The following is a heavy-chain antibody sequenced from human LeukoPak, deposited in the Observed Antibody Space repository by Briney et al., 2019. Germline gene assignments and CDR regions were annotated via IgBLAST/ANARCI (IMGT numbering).Heavy chain of an antibody. Sequence: GGSLRLSCAASGFTFDDYAMHWVRQAPGKGLEWVSGISWNSGSIGYADSVKGRFTISRDNAKNSLYLQMNSLRDEDTAVYYCARDSPDYYDSSGYYLPNFDYWGQGTLVTVSS. J-gene: IGHJ4*02. V-gene: IGHV3-9*01. CDR2: ISWNSGSI. CDR1: GFTFDDYA. D-gene: IGHD3-22*01. CDR3: ARDSPDYYDSSGYYLPNFDY.